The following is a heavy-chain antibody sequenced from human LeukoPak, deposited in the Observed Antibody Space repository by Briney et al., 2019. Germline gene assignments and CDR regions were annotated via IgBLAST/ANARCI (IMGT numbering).Heavy chain of an antibody. J-gene: IGHJ4*02. CDR2: ISSNGGST. CDR1: GFTFSSYA. CDR3: ARDFGYYDSSGYPDGPGDY. D-gene: IGHD3-22*01. Sequence: SCKASGFTFSSYAMHWVRQAPGKGLEYVSAISSNGGSTYYANSVKGRFTISRDNSKNTLYLQMGSLRAEDMAVYYCARDFGYYDSSGYPDGPGDYWGQGTLVTVSS. V-gene: IGHV3-64*01.